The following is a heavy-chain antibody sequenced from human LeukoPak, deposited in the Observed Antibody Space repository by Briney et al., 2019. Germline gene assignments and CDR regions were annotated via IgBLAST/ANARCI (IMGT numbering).Heavy chain of an antibody. J-gene: IGHJ6*03. D-gene: IGHD3-16*01. CDR2: INNIGHT. CDR1: GESFNGYY. CDR3: ARGEGNDYVWGSFYYYLDV. Sequence: MPSETLSLTCAVNGESFNGYYWTWIRQSPGKGLEWIGEINNIGHTNYNPSLKSRVTISLDTSQKQFSLKLSSVTAADTAIYFCARGEGNDYVWGSFYYYLDVWGKGTTVTVSS. V-gene: IGHV4-34*01.